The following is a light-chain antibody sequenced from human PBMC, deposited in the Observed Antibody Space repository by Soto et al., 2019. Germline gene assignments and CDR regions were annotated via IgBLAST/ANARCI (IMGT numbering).Light chain of an antibody. CDR2: GAS. Sequence: EVVLTQSPFTLSLSPGERSTLSFMASQSVSNNYLAWYQQKPGQAPRLLIYGASNRATGIPDRFSGSGSGTDFTLTISRLEPEDFAVYYCQQYGSSGTFGQGTKVDIK. J-gene: IGKJ1*01. CDR1: QSVSNNY. CDR3: QQYGSSGT. V-gene: IGKV3-20*01.